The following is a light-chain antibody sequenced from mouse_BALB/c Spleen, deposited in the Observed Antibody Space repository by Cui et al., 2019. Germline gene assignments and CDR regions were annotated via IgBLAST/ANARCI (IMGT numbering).Light chain of an antibody. CDR3: HQRSSYLT. V-gene: IGKV4-69*01. Sequence: QILLTQSPAIMSASPGEKVTMTCSASSSVSYMHWYQQKPGSSPNHWIYDTSNLASGFPARFSGSGSGTSYSLIISSMEAEDAATYYCHQRSSYLTFGAGTKLELK. J-gene: IGKJ5*01. CDR1: SSVSY. CDR2: DTS.